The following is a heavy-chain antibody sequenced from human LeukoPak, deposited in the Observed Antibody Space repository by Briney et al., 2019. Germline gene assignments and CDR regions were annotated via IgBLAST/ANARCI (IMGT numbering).Heavy chain of an antibody. D-gene: IGHD3-9*01. Sequence: EASVKVSCKASGYTFTNYDINWVRQATGQGLEWVGWVNPYSGNTGYAQKFQGRVTITRNTAISTAYMELSSLTSEDTAVYYCVRGDRNYDILTGYSKSWFDPWGQGTLVTVSS. CDR3: VRGDRNYDILTGYSKSWFDP. CDR2: VNPYSGNT. V-gene: IGHV1-8*03. J-gene: IGHJ5*02. CDR1: GYTFTNYD.